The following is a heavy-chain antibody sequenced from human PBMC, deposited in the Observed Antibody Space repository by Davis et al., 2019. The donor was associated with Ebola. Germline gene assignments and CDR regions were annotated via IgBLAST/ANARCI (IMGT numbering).Heavy chain of an antibody. CDR2: ISYDGSNK. V-gene: IGHV3-30-3*01. J-gene: IGHJ4*02. CDR3: ARDSIVGATSFDY. Sequence: GESLKISCAASGFTFSSYAMHWVRQAPGKGLEWVAVISYDGSNKYYADSVKGRFTISRDNSKNRLYLQMNSLRAEDTAVYYCARDSIVGATSFDYWGQGTLVTVSS. CDR1: GFTFSSYA. D-gene: IGHD1-26*01.